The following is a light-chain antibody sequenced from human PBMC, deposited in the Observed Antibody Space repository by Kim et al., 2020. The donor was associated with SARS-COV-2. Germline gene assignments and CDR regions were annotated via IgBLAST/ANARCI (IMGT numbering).Light chain of an antibody. CDR3: QQYGSSPAT. V-gene: IGKV3-20*01. CDR1: QTVTSNY. J-gene: IGKJ1*01. CDR2: GAS. Sequence: EIVLTQSPGTLSLSPGERATLSCRASQTVTSNYLAWHQQKPGQAPRLLIYGASSRATGIPDRFSGSGSGTDFTLTISRLEPEDFAVYYCQQYGSSPATFGQGTKVDIK.